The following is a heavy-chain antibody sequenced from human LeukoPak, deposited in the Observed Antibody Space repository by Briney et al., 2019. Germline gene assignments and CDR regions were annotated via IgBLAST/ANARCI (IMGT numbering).Heavy chain of an antibody. CDR2: VHYSGSN. D-gene: IGHD1-26*01. J-gene: IGHJ4*02. Sequence: KPSETLSLTCSVSGGSISGSYWSWIRQPPGKGLEWIAYVHYSGSNNYNPSLKSRLTVSVDTSKNQFSLKLNSVTAADTAVYYCARHGDKLTSYPMDYWGQGALVTVSS. CDR3: ARHGDKLTSYPMDY. CDR1: GGSISGSY. V-gene: IGHV4-59*08.